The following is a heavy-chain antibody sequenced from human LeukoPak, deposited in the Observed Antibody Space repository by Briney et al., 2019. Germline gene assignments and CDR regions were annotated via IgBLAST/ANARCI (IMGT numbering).Heavy chain of an antibody. D-gene: IGHD3-9*01. J-gene: IGHJ4*02. CDR3: ARESYFDWFGIDY. CDR2: IKQGGSEK. CDR1: GFTFSSYW. Sequence: GGSLRLSCAASGFTFSSYWMSWVRQAPGKGLEWVANIKQGGSEKYYVDSVKGRFTISRDNAKNSLYLQMNSLRAEDTAVYYCARESYFDWFGIDYWGQGTLVTVPS. V-gene: IGHV3-7*03.